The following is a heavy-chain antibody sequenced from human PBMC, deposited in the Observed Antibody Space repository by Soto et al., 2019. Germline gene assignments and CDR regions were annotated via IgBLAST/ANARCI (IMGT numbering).Heavy chain of an antibody. Sequence: SETLSLTCSVSGASISSYYWSWFRQAPGKGLEYIGYIHNGERTNYNPSLESRVTISADTSKNQFSLRLSSVTAADTAMYYCSYGDSPGPIDHWGQGTLVIVSS. J-gene: IGHJ4*02. V-gene: IGHV4-59*01. CDR1: GASISSYY. CDR3: SYGDSPGPIDH. CDR2: IHNGERT. D-gene: IGHD4-17*01.